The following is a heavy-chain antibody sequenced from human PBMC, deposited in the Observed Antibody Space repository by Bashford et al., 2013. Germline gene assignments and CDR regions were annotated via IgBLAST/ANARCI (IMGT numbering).Heavy chain of an antibody. CDR2: ISGSGGST. Sequence: GSLRLSCAASGFTVSSNYMSWVRQAPGKGLEWVSAISGSGGSTYYADSVKGRFTISRDNSKNTLYLQMNSLRAEDTAVYYCAKDADYYGSGMGWFDPWGQGTLVTVSS. CDR1: GFTVSSNY. J-gene: IGHJ5*02. V-gene: IGHV3-23*01. D-gene: IGHD3-10*01. CDR3: AKDADYYGSGMGWFDP.